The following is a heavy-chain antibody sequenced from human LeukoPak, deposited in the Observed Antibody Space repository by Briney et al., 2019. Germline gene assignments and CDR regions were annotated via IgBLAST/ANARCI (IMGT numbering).Heavy chain of an antibody. CDR3: ARAARYCSSTSCLGHDY. J-gene: IGHJ4*02. D-gene: IGHD2-2*01. CDR2: IITFFGTA. V-gene: IGHV1-69*05. Sequence: ASVKVSCKASGGTFSSDAISWVRQDPAQGLEWMGGIITFFGTANYAQKFQRRVTIATDESTSTAYMELSSLRSEDTAVYYCARAARYCSSTSCLGHDYWGQGTLVTVSS. CDR1: GGTFSSDA.